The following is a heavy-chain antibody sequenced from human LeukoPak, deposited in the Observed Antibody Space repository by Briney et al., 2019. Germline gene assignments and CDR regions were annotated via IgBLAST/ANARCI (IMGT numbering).Heavy chain of an antibody. CDR1: GGSFSGYY. D-gene: IGHD3-22*01. CDR3: TRVVQSTDSSGFYLPEYFQH. Sequence: PSETLSLTCAVYGGSFSGYYWSWIRQPPGKGLEWIGEINHSGSTNYNPSLKSRVTISVDTSKNQFSLKLRSVTAADTAVYYCTRVVQSTDSSGFYLPEYFQHWGQGTLVTVSS. V-gene: IGHV4-34*01. J-gene: IGHJ1*01. CDR2: INHSGST.